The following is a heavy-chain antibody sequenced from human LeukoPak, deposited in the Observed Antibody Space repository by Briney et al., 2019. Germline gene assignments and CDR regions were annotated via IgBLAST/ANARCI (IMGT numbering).Heavy chain of an antibody. D-gene: IGHD3-3*01. CDR3: AKVASIFGVVPEASLGDY. CDR1: GFTFSNYG. J-gene: IGHJ4*02. Sequence: PGGSLRLSCAASGFTFSNYGMHWVRQAPGKGLEWVGFIRYDGSNKYYADSVKGRFTISRDNSKNTLYLQMNSLRAEDTAVYYCAKVASIFGVVPEASLGDYWGQGTLVTVSS. V-gene: IGHV3-30*02. CDR2: IRYDGSNK.